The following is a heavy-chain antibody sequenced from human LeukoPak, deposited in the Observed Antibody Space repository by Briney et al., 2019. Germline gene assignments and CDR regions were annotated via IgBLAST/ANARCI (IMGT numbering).Heavy chain of an antibody. J-gene: IGHJ3*02. CDR3: ARTWLYCSSTSCYEPAFDI. V-gene: IGHV4-4*07. Sequence: SETLSLTCTASGGSISSYYWSWIRQPAGKGPEWIGRIYTSGSTNYNPSLKSRVTMSVDTSKNQFSLKLSSVTAADTAVYYCARTWLYCSSTSCYEPAFDIWGQGTMVTVSS. CDR1: GGSISSYY. CDR2: IYTSGST. D-gene: IGHD2-2*01.